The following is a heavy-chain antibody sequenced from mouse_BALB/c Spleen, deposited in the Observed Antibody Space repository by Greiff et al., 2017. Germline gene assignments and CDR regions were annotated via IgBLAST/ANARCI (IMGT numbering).Heavy chain of an antibody. CDR1: GFTFSSYG. CDR2: INSNGGST. V-gene: IGHV5-6-3*01. J-gene: IGHJ4*01. D-gene: IGHD1-2*01. CDR3: VRQHYYGYGGAMDY. Sequence: EVKLVESGGGLVQPGGSLKLSCAASGFTFSSYGMSWVRQTPDKRLELVATINSNGGSTYYPDSVKGRFTISRDNAKNTLYLQMNNLKTEDTAMYYCVRQHYYGYGGAMDYWGQGTSVTVSS.